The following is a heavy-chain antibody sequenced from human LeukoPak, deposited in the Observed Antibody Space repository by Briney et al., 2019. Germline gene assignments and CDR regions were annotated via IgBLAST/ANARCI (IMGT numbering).Heavy chain of an antibody. CDR1: GFTFSSYA. V-gene: IGHV3-30*04. CDR3: AKDSRSRNGIYDPFDI. D-gene: IGHD2-8*01. J-gene: IGHJ3*02. CDR2: ISYDGSNK. Sequence: QSGVSLRLSCAASGFTFSSYAMHWVRQAPGKGLEWVAVISYDGSNKYYADSVKGRFTISRDNSKNTLYLQMNSLRLEDTAVYYCAKDSRSRNGIYDPFDIWGQGTMVTVSS.